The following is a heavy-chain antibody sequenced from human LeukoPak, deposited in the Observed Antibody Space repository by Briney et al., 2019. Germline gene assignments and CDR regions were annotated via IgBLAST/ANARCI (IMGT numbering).Heavy chain of an antibody. CDR2: INPNSGGT. CDR1: GYTFTGYY. Sequence: ASVKVSCKASGYTFTGYYMHWVRQAPGQGLEWMGWINPNSGGTNYAQKFQGRVTMTRDTSISTAYMELSRLRSDDTAVYYCARVPRSYYYYYYMDVWGKETTVTVSS. CDR3: ARVPRSYYYYYYMDV. V-gene: IGHV1-2*02. J-gene: IGHJ6*03.